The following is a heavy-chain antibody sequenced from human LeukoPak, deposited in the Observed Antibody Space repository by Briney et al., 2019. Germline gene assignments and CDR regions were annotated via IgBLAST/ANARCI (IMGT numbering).Heavy chain of an antibody. J-gene: IGHJ4*02. CDR2: MNPNSGNT. CDR1: GYTFTSYD. CDR3: AGVPPLGYCSGGSCYRFDY. V-gene: IGHV1-8*01. D-gene: IGHD2-15*01. Sequence: ASVKVSCKASGYTFTSYDINWVRQATGQGLEWMGWMNPNSGNTGYAQKFQGRVTMTRNTSISTAYMELSSLRSEDTAVYYCAGVPPLGYCSGGSCYRFDYWGQGTLVTVSS.